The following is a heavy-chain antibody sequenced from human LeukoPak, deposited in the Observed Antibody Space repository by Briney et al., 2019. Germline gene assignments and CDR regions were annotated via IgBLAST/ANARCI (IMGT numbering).Heavy chain of an antibody. J-gene: IGHJ4*02. D-gene: IGHD2-15*01. V-gene: IGHV3-43*02. CDR1: GFTFNDYA. CDR2: ISGDGGSR. Sequence: PGGSLRLSCAVAGFTFNDYAMNWVRQAPGKGLGWVSFISGDGGSRYYADSVKGRFTISRDNSKNSLYLQMNSLRLGDTALYYCATDCSGNRCYSLWGPGTLVTVSS. CDR3: ATDCSGNRCYSL.